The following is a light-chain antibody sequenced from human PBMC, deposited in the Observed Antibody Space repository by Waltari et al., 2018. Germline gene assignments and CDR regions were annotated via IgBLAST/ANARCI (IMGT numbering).Light chain of an antibody. CDR3: QQRSNWPPLT. Sequence: EIVLTQSPATLSLSPGERATLSCRASQSVSSYLAWYQQKPGQAPRLLIYDASNRATGIPARFSGSGSGTDFTLTSSSLEPEDFAVYYCQQRSNWPPLTVGGGTKVEIK. J-gene: IGKJ4*01. CDR1: QSVSSY. CDR2: DAS. V-gene: IGKV3-11*01.